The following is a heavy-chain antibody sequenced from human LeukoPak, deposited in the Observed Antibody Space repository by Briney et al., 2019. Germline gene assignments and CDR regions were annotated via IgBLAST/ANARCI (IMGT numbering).Heavy chain of an antibody. V-gene: IGHV3-74*01. CDR3: ARSSERSSWYAVWNWYFDL. Sequence: GGSLRLSCAASGFTFSSYWMHWVRHAPGKGLVWVSRINSDGSSTSYADSVKGRFTISRDNAKNTLYLQMNSLRAEDTAVYYCARSSERSSWYAVWNWYFDLWGRGTLVTVSS. J-gene: IGHJ2*01. CDR2: INSDGSST. D-gene: IGHD6-13*01. CDR1: GFTFSSYW.